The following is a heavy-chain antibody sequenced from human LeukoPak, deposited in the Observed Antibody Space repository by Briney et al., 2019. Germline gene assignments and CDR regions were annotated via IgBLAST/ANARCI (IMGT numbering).Heavy chain of an antibody. V-gene: IGHV4-39*01. J-gene: IGHJ4*02. D-gene: IGHD2-21*02. CDR1: DDSSTFRNYY. Sequence: SETLSLTCTVSDDSSTFRNYYWVWIRQPPGKGLEWIGSIYYSGTTYYNPSLKSRVTMSVDTSKYQFSLRLTSATAADTALYYCARRRVTQGNYFDYWGQGTLVTVSS. CDR2: IYYSGTT. CDR3: ARRRVTQGNYFDY.